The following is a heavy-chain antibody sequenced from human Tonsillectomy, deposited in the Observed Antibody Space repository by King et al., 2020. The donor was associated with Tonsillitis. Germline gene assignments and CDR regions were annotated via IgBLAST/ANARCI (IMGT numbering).Heavy chain of an antibody. V-gene: IGHV4-59*01. CDR2: IYYSGST. D-gene: IGHD6-6*01. Sequence: QLQESGPGLVKPSETLSLTCTVSGGSISSYYWSWIRQPPGKGLEWIGYIYYSGSTNYNPSLKSRVTISVDTSKNQFSLKLSSVTAADTAVYYCASVYSSSPRPWLGWFDPWGQGTLVTVSS. CDR1: GGSISSYY. J-gene: IGHJ5*02. CDR3: ASVYSSSPRPWLGWFDP.